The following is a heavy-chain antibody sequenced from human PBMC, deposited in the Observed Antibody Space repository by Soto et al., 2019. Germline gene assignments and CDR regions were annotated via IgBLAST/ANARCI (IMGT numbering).Heavy chain of an antibody. CDR1: GYIFTDYH. CDR3: ARDDTSLSDYAFDV. CDR2: IFLRGGDP. D-gene: IGHD2-21*02. V-gene: IGHV1-2*02. J-gene: IGHJ3*01. Sequence: QVQPVQSGAEVTEPGASVKVSCKTSGYIFTDYHMHWVRQAPGQGLEWLGRIFLRGGDPVYAKKFQCRGTMTRDTSISTAYVELTRLTSDDTAVYFCARDDTSLSDYAFDVWGQGTMVTVSS.